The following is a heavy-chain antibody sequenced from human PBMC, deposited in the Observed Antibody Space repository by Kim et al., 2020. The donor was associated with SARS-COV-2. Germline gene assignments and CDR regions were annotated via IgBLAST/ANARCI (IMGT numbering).Heavy chain of an antibody. V-gene: IGHV5-51*01. CDR2: IYPGDSDT. D-gene: IGHD3-10*01. CDR1: GDSFSSYW. Sequence: GESLKISCEGSGDSFSSYWIAWVRQMPGKGLEWMGIIYPGDSDTRYSPSFQGQVTISVDKSISTAYLQWSSLKASDSAMYYCARSARGSYGSGTYPSYYYYGMDVWGQGTTVTVSS. CDR3: ARSARGSYGSGTYPSYYYYGMDV. J-gene: IGHJ6*02.